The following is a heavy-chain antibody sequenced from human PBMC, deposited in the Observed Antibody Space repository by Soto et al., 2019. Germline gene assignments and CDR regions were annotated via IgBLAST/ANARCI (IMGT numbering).Heavy chain of an antibody. CDR1: GFTFSDNY. CDR3: ARKRNLDYFDY. Sequence: QVPLVESGGGLVKPGGSLRLSCAASGFTFSDNYMSWIRQAPGKGLEWLSHIRSSGSNIYNAESVKGRFTISRDNTKNSLYLQMNSLRAEDTAVYYCARKRNLDYFDYWGQEPWSPSPQ. V-gene: IGHV3-11*01. D-gene: IGHD3-16*01. CDR2: IRSSGSNI. J-gene: IGHJ4*01.